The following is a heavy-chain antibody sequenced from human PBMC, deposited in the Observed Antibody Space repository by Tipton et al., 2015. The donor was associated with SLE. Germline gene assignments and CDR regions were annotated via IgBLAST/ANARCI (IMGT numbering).Heavy chain of an antibody. CDR2: IYYSGST. Sequence: TLSLTCTVSGGSISSSSYYWGWIRQPPGKGLEWIGSIYYSGSTYYNPSLKSRVTISVDTSKNQFSLRLSSVTAADTAVYYCARLGWYSPPDYWGQGTLVTVFS. D-gene: IGHD6-13*01. CDR1: GGSISSSSYY. J-gene: IGHJ4*02. V-gene: IGHV4-39*07. CDR3: ARLGWYSPPDY.